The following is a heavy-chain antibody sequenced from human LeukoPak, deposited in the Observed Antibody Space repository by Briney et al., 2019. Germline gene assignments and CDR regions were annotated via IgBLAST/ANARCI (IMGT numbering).Heavy chain of an antibody. CDR3: ARLARDAYNYDACDI. CDR2: IYYRGNT. J-gene: IGHJ3*02. Sequence: SEILSLTCTVSTDSMSSYYWSWIRQPPGKGLEWIGYIYYRGNTNYNPSLQSRVSISVDTSKNQFSLKLTSVTAADTAVYYCARLARDAYNYDACDIWGQGTMVTVSS. CDR1: TDSMSSYY. D-gene: IGHD5-24*01. V-gene: IGHV4-59*08.